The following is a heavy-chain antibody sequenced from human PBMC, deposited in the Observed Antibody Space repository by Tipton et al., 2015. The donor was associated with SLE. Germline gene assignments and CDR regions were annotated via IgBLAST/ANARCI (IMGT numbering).Heavy chain of an antibody. V-gene: IGHV3-48*03. CDR1: GFTFSSYE. Sequence: SLRLSCAASGFTFSSYEMNWVRQAPGKGLEWVSCISSSGSTIYYADSVKGRFTISRDNAKNSLYLQMNSLRAEDTAVYYCARGGGGSYQDYWGQGTLVTVPS. J-gene: IGHJ4*02. CDR2: ISSSGSTI. D-gene: IGHD1-26*01. CDR3: ARGGGGSYQDY.